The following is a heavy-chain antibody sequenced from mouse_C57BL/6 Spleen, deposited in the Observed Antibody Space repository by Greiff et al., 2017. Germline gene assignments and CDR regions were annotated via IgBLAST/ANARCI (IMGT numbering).Heavy chain of an antibody. CDR1: GYSITSGYY. CDR3: AREGGIGYFDV. J-gene: IGHJ1*03. Sequence: EVKLEESGPGLVKPSQSLSLTCSVTGYSITSGYYWNWIRQFPGNKLVWMGYISYDGSNNYNPSLKNRISITRDTSKNQFFLKLNSVTTEDTATYYCAREGGIGYFDVWGTGTTVTVSS. V-gene: IGHV3-6*01. CDR2: ISYDGSN.